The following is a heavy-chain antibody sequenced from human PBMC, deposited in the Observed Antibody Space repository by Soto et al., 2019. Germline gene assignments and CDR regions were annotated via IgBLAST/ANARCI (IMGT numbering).Heavy chain of an antibody. J-gene: IGHJ3*02. Sequence: GGSLRLSCAASGCTFSSYAMSWVRQPPGKGLEWVANINQGGSEKYYVDSVKGRFTISRDNAKNSLYLQMNSLRAEDTAVYYCARDRTVMFESAFDIWGQGTMVTVSS. V-gene: IGHV3-7*01. CDR3: ARDRTVMFESAFDI. CDR2: INQGGSEK. CDR1: GCTFSSYA. D-gene: IGHD2-21*01.